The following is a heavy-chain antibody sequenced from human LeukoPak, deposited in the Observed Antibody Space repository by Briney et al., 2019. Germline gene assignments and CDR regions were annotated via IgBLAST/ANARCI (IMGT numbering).Heavy chain of an antibody. CDR1: GGSISSYY. CDR2: IYYSGST. D-gene: IGHD1-1*01. J-gene: IGHJ6*02. V-gene: IGHV4-59*01. Sequence: PSETLSLTCTVSGGSISSYYWSWIRQPPGKGLEWIGYIYYSGSTNYNPSLKSRVTISVDTSKNQFSLKLSSVTAADTAVYYCARDQMERNPLHYYYYYYSMDVWGQGTTVTVSS. CDR3: ARDQMERNPLHYYYYYYSMDV.